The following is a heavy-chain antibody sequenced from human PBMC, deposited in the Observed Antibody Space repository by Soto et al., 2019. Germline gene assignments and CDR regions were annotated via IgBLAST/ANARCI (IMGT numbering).Heavy chain of an antibody. V-gene: IGHV3-30-3*01. Sequence: QVQLVESGGGVVQPGRSLRLSCAASGFTFSNYAMHWVRQTPGKGLEWVAVMSYDGSSTYYADSVKGRFTISRDNSKNTLYLHMNSLRAEDSAVFYCARGGVAAAGTRRYYFDYWGQGILVTVSS. D-gene: IGHD6-13*01. J-gene: IGHJ4*02. CDR3: ARGGVAAAGTRRYYFDY. CDR2: MSYDGSST. CDR1: GFTFSNYA.